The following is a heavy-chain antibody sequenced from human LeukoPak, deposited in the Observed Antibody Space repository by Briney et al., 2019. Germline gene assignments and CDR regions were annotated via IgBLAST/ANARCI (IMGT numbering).Heavy chain of an antibody. CDR1: GFTFSSYG. V-gene: IGHV3-33*01. J-gene: IGHJ6*02. Sequence: VQLVESGGGVVQPGRSLRLSCAASGFTFSSYGMHWVRQAPGKGLEWVAGIWYDGSNKYYADSVKGRFTISRDNSKNTLYLQMNSLRAEDTAVYYCARLCGDYVGYYGMDVWGQGTTVTVSS. CDR2: IWYDGSNK. CDR3: ARLCGDYVGYYGMDV. D-gene: IGHD4-17*01.